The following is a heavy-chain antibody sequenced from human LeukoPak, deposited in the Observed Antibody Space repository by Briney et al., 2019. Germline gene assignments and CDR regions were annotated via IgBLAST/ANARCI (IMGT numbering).Heavy chain of an antibody. Sequence: GSLRLSCAASGFTFSSYSMNWVRQAPGKGLEWVSYISSSSSTIYYADSVKGRFTISRDNAKNSLYLQMNSLRAEDTAVYYCARSTSYSSSSQLDFDYWGQGTLVTVSS. CDR3: ARSTSYSSSSQLDFDY. J-gene: IGHJ4*02. CDR1: GFTFSSYS. CDR2: ISSSSSTI. D-gene: IGHD6-6*01. V-gene: IGHV3-48*01.